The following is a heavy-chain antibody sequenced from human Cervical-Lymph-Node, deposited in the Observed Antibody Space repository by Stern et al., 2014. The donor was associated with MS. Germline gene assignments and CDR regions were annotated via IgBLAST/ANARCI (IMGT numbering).Heavy chain of an antibody. D-gene: IGHD6-19*01. CDR3: ARIRGVAGYYYYGMDV. J-gene: IGHJ6*02. Sequence: QVTLRESGPALVKPTQTLTLTCTFSGFSLSTSGMCVSWIRQPPGKALEWLPLLPWDDDKYYSTSLKARLTISKDTSKNQVVLTMTNMDPVDTATYYCARIRGVAGYYYYGMDVWGQGTTVTVSS. CDR2: LPWDDDK. V-gene: IGHV2-70*01. CDR1: GFSLSTSGMC.